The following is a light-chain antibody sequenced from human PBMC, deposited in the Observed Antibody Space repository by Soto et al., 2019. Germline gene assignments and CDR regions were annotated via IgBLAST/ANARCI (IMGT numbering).Light chain of an antibody. CDR1: QSICIG. Sequence: DIQITRCPSTLSPSVGDRVTITFQASQSICIGLAWYQPKPGKAPKILIYKASSLDSPVPSRFSGSGSGTEFTLTISSLQPDEFATYYCQRYKSYWTFGQGTQVEIK. V-gene: IGKV1-5*03. J-gene: IGKJ1*01. CDR3: QRYKSYWT. CDR2: KAS.